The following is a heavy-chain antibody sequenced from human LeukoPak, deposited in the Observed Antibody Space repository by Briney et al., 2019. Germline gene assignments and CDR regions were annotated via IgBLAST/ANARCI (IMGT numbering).Heavy chain of an antibody. V-gene: IGHV1-8*01. Sequence: ASVKVSCKTSGYTFSSCEINWVRQSTGQGLEWMGWLNPSTGGTGYAQNFQGRVTMTRTTSIRRVYMELSSLRSDDTAVYYCARSYGFADVQFADAFDIWGQGTMVAVSS. CDR1: GYTFSSCE. J-gene: IGHJ3*02. CDR2: LNPSTGGT. D-gene: IGHD3-10*01. CDR3: ARSYGFADVQFADAFDI.